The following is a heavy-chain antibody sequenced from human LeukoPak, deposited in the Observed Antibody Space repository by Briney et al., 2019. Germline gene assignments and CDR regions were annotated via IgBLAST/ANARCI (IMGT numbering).Heavy chain of an antibody. V-gene: IGHV4-34*01. D-gene: IGHD6-19*01. CDR3: ARSGYSSGWYGDFQH. J-gene: IGHJ1*01. CDR2: INHCGTT. Sequence: SETLSLTCAVYGGTFSGYYWTWIRQPPGKGLEWIGEINHCGTTNCNPSLKSRVTISVDTSKNQFSLKLSSVTAADTAVYYCARSGYSSGWYGDFQHWGQGTLVTVSS. CDR1: GGTFSGYY.